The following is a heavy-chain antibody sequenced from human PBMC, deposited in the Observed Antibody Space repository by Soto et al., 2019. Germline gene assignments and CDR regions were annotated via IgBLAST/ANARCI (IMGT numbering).Heavy chain of an antibody. V-gene: IGHV3-33*01. CDR2: IWYDGSNK. CDR3: ARVSEGGSYYGGLDY. J-gene: IGHJ4*02. D-gene: IGHD1-26*01. Sequence: QVQLVESGGGVVQPGRSLGLSCAASGFTFSSYGMHWVRQAPGKGLEWVAVIWYDGSNKYYADSVKGRFTISRDNSKNTLYLQMNSLRAEDTAVYYCARVSEGGSYYGGLDYWGQGTLVTVSS. CDR1: GFTFSSYG.